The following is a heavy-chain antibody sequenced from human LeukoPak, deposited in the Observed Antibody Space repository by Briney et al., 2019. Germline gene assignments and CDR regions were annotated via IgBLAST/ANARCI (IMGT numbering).Heavy chain of an antibody. V-gene: IGHV3-23*01. D-gene: IGHD5-18*01. CDR1: GLTFSSYA. CDR3: TTYRKALLPFES. J-gene: IGHJ4*02. CDR2: ISGSGGRT. Sequence: GGSLTLSCAASGLTFSSYAMSCVRQTPGEGLEWDSAISGSGGRTYYADSGKGRFTISRDNSKNTLYLQTNSLRAEDTAVYYCTTYRKALLPFESWGQGTLVTVSS.